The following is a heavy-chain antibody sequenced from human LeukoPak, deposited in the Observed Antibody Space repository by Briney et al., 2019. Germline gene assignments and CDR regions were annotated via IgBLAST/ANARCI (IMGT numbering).Heavy chain of an antibody. J-gene: IGHJ2*01. V-gene: IGHV4-34*01. CDR3: VRVVDPAMVRSREYWYFDL. D-gene: IGHD5-18*01. CDR1: GFIFSDYY. Sequence: SGGSLRLSCAASGFIFSDYYMSWIRQPPGKGLEWIGEINHSGSTNYNPSLKSRVTISLDTSNSDVSLKLSSVTVADTAFYYCVRVVDPAMVRSREYWYFDLWGRGTLVTVS. CDR2: INHSGST.